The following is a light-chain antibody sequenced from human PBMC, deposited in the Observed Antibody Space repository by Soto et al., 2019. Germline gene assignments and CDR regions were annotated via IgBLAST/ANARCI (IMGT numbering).Light chain of an antibody. J-gene: IGKJ3*01. CDR1: QTVSTN. V-gene: IGKV3-15*01. CDR3: QQYDKWVT. Sequence: EIMMTQSPATLSVSPGETATLSCRASQTVSTNLAWYQQKRGQAPRLLIYGASTRATGIPARFIGSGSGTDFTLTIHSLQSEDFAFYYCQQYDKWVTFGPGTKVDIK. CDR2: GAS.